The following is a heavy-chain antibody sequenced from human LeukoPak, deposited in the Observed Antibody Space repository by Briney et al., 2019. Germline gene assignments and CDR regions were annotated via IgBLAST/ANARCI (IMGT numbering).Heavy chain of an antibody. Sequence: GGSLRLSCAASGFTVSNNWMSWVRQAPGKGLEWVGRIKSKSGGCKTDYATAGKSRFSNSKEDTKNTLNLQMNSLKPEDTAVYYCTTDRPAHHDFWRRYYTGDAFDIWGQGTMVTVSS. J-gene: IGHJ3*02. V-gene: IGHV3-15*01. D-gene: IGHD3-3*01. CDR2: IKSKSGGCKT. CDR1: GFTVSNNW. CDR3: TTDRPAHHDFWRRYYTGDAFDI.